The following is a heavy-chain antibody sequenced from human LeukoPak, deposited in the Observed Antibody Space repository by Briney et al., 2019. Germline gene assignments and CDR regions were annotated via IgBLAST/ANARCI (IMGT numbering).Heavy chain of an antibody. V-gene: IGHV3-33*01. J-gene: IGHJ4*02. CDR2: IWYDGSNK. CDR3: ARVAYSYVGDY. D-gene: IGHD5-18*01. Sequence: GRSLRLSCAASGFTFSSYGMHWVRQARDKGLEWVAVIWYDGSNKYYADSVKGRFTISRDNSKNTLYLQMNSLRAEDTAVYYCARVAYSYVGDYWGQGTLVTVSS. CDR1: GFTFSSYG.